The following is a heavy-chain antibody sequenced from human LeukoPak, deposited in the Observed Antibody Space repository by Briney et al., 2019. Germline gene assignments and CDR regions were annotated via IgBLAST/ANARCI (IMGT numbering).Heavy chain of an antibody. Sequence: SETLSLTCTVSGGSISSYYWSWIRQPPGKGLEWIGYIYYSGSTNYNPSLKSRVTISVDTSKNQFSLKLSSVTAADTAVYYCARDRYYYAHWGQGTLGTVSS. D-gene: IGHD1-14*01. CDR3: ARDRYYYAH. CDR2: IYYSGST. CDR1: GGSISSYY. V-gene: IGHV4-59*01. J-gene: IGHJ4*02.